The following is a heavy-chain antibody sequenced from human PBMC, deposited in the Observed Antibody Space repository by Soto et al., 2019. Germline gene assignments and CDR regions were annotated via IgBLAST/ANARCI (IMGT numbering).Heavy chain of an antibody. V-gene: IGHV4-4*07. CDR3: ARSSHKESWFDP. D-gene: IGHD6-13*01. J-gene: IGHJ5*02. CDR1: NGSLSNFY. CDR2: IHGSGSA. Sequence: SETPSLPCTVSNGSLSNFYWNWVRQSAGKGLEWIGRIHGSGSATYNPSLRSRVTMSVDTSKNQFSLKVNSVTGADTAVYYCARSSHKESWFDPWGQGTLVTVSS.